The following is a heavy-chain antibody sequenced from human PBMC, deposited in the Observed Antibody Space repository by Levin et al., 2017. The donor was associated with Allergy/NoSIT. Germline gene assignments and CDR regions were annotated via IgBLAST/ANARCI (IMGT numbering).Heavy chain of an antibody. V-gene: IGHV3-53*01. CDR1: GFTVSSHY. CDR2: IYSGGST. CDR3: ARDRVIAVAGGAAWYFDL. Sequence: PGESLKISCAASGFTVSSHYMSWVRQAPGKGLEWVSVIYSGGSTYYADSVKGRFTISRDNSKNTLYLQMNSLRAEDTAVYYCARDRVIAVAGGAAWYFDLWGRGTLVTVSS. D-gene: IGHD6-19*01. J-gene: IGHJ2*01.